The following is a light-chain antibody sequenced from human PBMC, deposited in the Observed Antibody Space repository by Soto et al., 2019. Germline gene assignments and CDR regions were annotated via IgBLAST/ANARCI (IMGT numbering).Light chain of an antibody. V-gene: IGKV3-15*01. CDR2: GAS. CDR3: QQYDNPS. CDR1: ESVDIN. J-gene: IGKJ3*01. Sequence: EIVLTQSPATLSVSPGERVTLSCRASESVDINLAWYQQKPGQAPRLLIYGASTRATDMPGTFSGRGSGTEFTLTISSLQSEDFATYYCQQYDNPSFGPGTKVDIK.